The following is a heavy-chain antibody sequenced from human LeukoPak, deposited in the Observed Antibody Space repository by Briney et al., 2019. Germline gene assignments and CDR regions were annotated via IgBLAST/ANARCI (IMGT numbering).Heavy chain of an antibody. V-gene: IGHV7-4-1*02. Sequence: GASVKVSCKDSGYTFTSYYMHWVRQAPGQGLEWMGWINTNTGNPTYAQGFTGRFVFSLDTSVSTAYLQISSLKAEDTAVYYCAREWGRLRLGELSDYWGQGTLVTVSS. D-gene: IGHD3-16*02. CDR2: INTNTGNP. CDR3: AREWGRLRLGELSDY. J-gene: IGHJ4*02. CDR1: GYTFTSYY.